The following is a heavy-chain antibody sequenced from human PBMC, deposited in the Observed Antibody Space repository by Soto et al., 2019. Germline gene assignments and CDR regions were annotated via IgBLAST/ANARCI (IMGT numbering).Heavy chain of an antibody. CDR1: GGTFSSYA. CDR2: IIPIFGTA. J-gene: IGHJ4*02. Sequence: ASVKVSCKASGGTFSSYAISWVRQAPGQGLEWMGGIIPIFGTANYAQKFQGRATITADESTSTAHMELSSLRSEDTAVYYCARALLPSYDFWSGLGYWGQGTLVTVSS. CDR3: ARALLPSYDFWSGLGY. V-gene: IGHV1-69*13. D-gene: IGHD3-3*01.